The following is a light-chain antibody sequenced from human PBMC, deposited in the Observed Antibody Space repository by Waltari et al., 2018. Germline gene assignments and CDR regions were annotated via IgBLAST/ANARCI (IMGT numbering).Light chain of an antibody. CDR1: QSVGNNY. V-gene: IGKV3-20*01. CDR3: QQCAHSPLT. Sequence: EIVLTQSPGTLSLSPGERATLSCRASQSVGNNYLAWYQQKPGQAPRLLIDDASNRATGIPDRFSGSGSGRVFTLTISRLEAEDFANDDCQQCAHSPLTFGGGTKVEI. CDR2: DAS. J-gene: IGKJ4*01.